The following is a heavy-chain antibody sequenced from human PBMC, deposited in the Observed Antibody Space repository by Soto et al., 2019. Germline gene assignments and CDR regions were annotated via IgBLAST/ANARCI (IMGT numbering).Heavy chain of an antibody. D-gene: IGHD3-22*01. V-gene: IGHV4-39*01. CDR3: ARHLITMIVVVTPNWFDP. CDR1: GGSISSSSYY. J-gene: IGHJ5*02. CDR2: IYYSGST. Sequence: QLQLQESGPGLVKPSETLSLTCTVSGGSISSSSYYWGWIRQPPGKGLEWIGSIYYSGSTYYNPSLKSRVTISVDTSKNQFSLKLSSVTAADTAVYYCARHLITMIVVVTPNWFDPWGQGTLVTVSS.